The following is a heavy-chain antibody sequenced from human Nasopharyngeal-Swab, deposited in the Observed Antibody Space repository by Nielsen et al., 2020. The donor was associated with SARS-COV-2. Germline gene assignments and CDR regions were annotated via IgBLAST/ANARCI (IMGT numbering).Heavy chain of an antibody. Sequence: GGSLRLSCAASGFSFSSYWMSWVRQAPGKGLEWVANINLYGSQKNFVDSVKGRFTISRDNAKNVVYLQMNTMRAEDTAVYYCARVTAYGFDSWGQGTMVTVSS. D-gene: IGHD3-16*01. CDR2: INLYGSQK. CDR3: ARVTAYGFDS. CDR1: GFSFSSYW. J-gene: IGHJ3*02. V-gene: IGHV3-7*01.